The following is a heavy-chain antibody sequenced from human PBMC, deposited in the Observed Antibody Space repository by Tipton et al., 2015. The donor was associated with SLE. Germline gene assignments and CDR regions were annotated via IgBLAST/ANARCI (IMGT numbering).Heavy chain of an antibody. CDR3: AREYSSSWYSDY. V-gene: IGHV3-23*01. CDR2: ISGSGGST. D-gene: IGHD6-13*01. Sequence: SLRLSCAASGFTFSSYAMSWVRQAPGKGLEWVSAISGSGGSTYYADSVKGRFTISRDNSKNTLYLQMNSLRAEDTAVYYCAREYSSSWYSDYWGQGTLVTVSS. CDR1: GFTFSSYA. J-gene: IGHJ4*02.